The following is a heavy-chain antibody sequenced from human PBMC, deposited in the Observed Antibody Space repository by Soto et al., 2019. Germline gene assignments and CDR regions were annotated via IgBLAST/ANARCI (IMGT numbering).Heavy chain of an antibody. V-gene: IGHV3-30*18. D-gene: IGHD3-10*01. J-gene: IGHJ4*02. CDR2: ISYDGSNK. CDR3: AKAAFSGSYYTHFDY. CDR1: GFTFSSYG. Sequence: GGSLRLSCAASGFTFSSYGMHWARQAPGKGLEWVAVISYDGSNKYYADSVKGRFTISRDNSKNTLYLQMNSLRAEDTAVYYCAKAAFSGSYYTHFDYWGQGTLVTVSS.